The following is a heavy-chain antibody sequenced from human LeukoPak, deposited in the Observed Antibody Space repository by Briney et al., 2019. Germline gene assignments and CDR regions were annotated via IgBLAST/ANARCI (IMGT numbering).Heavy chain of an antibody. V-gene: IGHV3-74*01. Sequence: PGGLLRLSCVDSGFSFSSYGMHWVRQAPGKGLVWVSRLSTDASDTRSADSVQGQFTISRDNAQNPLYLQMNSVRAEDTAVYYCARSEAVAWSFDLWGRGTLVTDSP. CDR1: GFSFSSYG. CDR3: ARSEAVAWSFDL. CDR2: LSTDASDT. J-gene: IGHJ2*01. D-gene: IGHD6-19*01.